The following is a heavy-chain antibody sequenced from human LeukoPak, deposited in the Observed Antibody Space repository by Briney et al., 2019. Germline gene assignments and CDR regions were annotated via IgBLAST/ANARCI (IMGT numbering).Heavy chain of an antibody. J-gene: IGHJ4*02. CDR1: GGTFSSYA. Sequence: ASVKVSCKASGGTFSSYAISWVRQAPGQGLEWMGGIIPIFGTANYAQKFQGRVTITADKSTSTAYMELSSLGSEDTAVYYCARVGRGIAAAFDYWGQGTLVNVSS. CDR3: ARVGRGIAAAFDY. CDR2: IIPIFGTA. V-gene: IGHV1-69*06. D-gene: IGHD6-13*01.